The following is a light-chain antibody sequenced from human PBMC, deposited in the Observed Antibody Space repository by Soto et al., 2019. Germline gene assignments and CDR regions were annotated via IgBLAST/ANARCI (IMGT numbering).Light chain of an antibody. CDR1: QGISHY. Sequence: DIQMTQSPSSLSASIGDRVTITCRASQGISHYLAWYQQKSWKAPLLLIFASSTLQSGVPSRFSGSGSGTDFTLTISSLQPEDVATYYCQDYNSAPFTFGPGTKVQIK. CDR3: QDYNSAPFT. J-gene: IGKJ3*01. CDR2: ASS. V-gene: IGKV1-27*01.